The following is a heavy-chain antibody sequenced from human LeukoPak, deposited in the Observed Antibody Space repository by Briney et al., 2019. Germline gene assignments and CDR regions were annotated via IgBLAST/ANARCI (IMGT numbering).Heavy chain of an antibody. Sequence: TGGSLRLSCAASGFIFDDYTMHWVRQTPGKGLEWVSLITWEGGTTYYADSVKGRFTISRDNRKNSLYLQMDSLRTEDGALYYCARDLGHFWSGYNIDYWGQGTLVTVSS. D-gene: IGHD3-3*02. V-gene: IGHV3-43*01. CDR2: ITWEGGTT. CDR3: ARDLGHFWSGYNIDY. CDR1: GFIFDDYT. J-gene: IGHJ4*02.